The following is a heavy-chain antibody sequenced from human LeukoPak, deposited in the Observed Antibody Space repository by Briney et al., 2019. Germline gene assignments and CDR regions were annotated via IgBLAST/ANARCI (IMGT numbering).Heavy chain of an antibody. CDR3: AKEEHSSGWGTMAHNS. J-gene: IGHJ4*02. D-gene: IGHD6-19*01. Sequence: GGSLRLSCVASGFTFSSYAMSWVRQAPGRGLDWVSAIRAGGGTTFYAGSVKGRFTISRDDSENTLYLQMNSLSAEDTAVYYCAKEEHSSGWGTMAHNSWGRGTLVTVSS. V-gene: IGHV3-23*01. CDR2: IRAGGGTT. CDR1: GFTFSSYA.